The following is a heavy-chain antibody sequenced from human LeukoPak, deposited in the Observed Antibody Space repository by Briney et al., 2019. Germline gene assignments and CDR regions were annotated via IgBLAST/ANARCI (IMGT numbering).Heavy chain of an antibody. J-gene: IGHJ2*01. CDR3: ARHPISVAATGDWYSHL. CDR1: GGSISSYY. D-gene: IGHD6-19*01. CDR2: IYYSGST. Sequence: SETLSLTCTVSGGSISSYYWSWIRQPPGKGLEWIGYIYYSGSTNYNPSLMTRVTISVDTSKNQFSLRLSSVTAADTAVYYCARHPISVAATGDWYSHLWGRGTLVTLSS. V-gene: IGHV4-59*08.